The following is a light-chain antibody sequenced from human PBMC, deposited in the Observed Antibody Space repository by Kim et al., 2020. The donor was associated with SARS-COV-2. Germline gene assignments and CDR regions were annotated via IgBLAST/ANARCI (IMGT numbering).Light chain of an antibody. J-gene: IGLJ2*01. Sequence: QSVLTQPPSVSAASGQKVTISCSGSSSNIGNNYVSWYQQLPGTAPKLLIYDNNKRPSGIPDRFSGSTSGTSATLGITGLQTGDEADYYCGTWDNSLSVVVFGGGTKVTV. CDR3: GTWDNSLSVVV. CDR2: DNN. V-gene: IGLV1-51*01. CDR1: SSNIGNNY.